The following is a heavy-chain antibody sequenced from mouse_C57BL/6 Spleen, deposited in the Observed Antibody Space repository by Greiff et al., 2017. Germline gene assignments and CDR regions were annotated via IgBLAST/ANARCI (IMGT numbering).Heavy chain of an antibody. Sequence: EVMLVESGGGLVKPGGSLKLSCAASGFTFSSYAMSWVRQTPEKRLEWVATISDGGSYTYYPDNVTGRFTISRDNAKNNLYLQMSHLKSEDTAMYYCARKQDSPFAYWGQGTLVTVSA. CDR3: ARKQDSPFAY. CDR1: GFTFSSYA. V-gene: IGHV5-4*03. CDR2: ISDGGSYT. J-gene: IGHJ3*01.